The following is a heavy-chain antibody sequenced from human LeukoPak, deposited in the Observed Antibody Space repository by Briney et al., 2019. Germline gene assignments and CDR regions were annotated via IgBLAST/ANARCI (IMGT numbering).Heavy chain of an antibody. D-gene: IGHD1-14*01. CDR3: ARVPDPQGNLDY. CDR2: ISSSGHIT. CDR1: GFTFGSYQ. J-gene: IGHJ4*02. Sequence: GGSLRLSCTVSGFTFGSYQMNWIRQAPGTGLEWLAYISSSGHITYYAESVKGRFAVSRDNAKNSLYLQMDSLRADDTGMYYCARVPDPQGNLDYWGQGTQVIVSS. V-gene: IGHV3-48*03.